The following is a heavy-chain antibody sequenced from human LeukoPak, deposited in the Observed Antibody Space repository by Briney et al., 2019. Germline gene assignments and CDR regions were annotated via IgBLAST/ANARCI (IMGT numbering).Heavy chain of an antibody. J-gene: IGHJ3*01. CDR1: GFTFSSYG. D-gene: IGHD3-16*01. V-gene: IGHV3-30*18. CDR3: GKGGGGGGGVIVN. CDR2: ISYDGSNK. Sequence: GGSLRLSCAASGFTFSSYGMHWVRQAPGKGLEWVAVISYDGSNKYYADSVKGRFTISRDNSKNTLYLQMNSLRAEDTAVYYCGKGGGGGGGVIVNWGQGTMVTVSS.